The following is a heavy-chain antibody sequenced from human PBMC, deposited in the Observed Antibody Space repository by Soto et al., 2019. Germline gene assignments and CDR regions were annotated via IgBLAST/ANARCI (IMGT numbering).Heavy chain of an antibody. D-gene: IGHD4-17*01. Sequence: SETLSLTCAVYGGSFSGYYWSWIRQPPGKGLEWIGEINHSGSTNYNPSLKSRVTISVDTSKNQFSLKLSSVTAADTAVYYCESTVLRWLSKGGWFDRWGEGTLVTVAS. V-gene: IGHV4-34*01. J-gene: IGHJ5*02. CDR1: GGSFSGYY. CDR3: ESTVLRWLSKGGWFDR. CDR2: INHSGST.